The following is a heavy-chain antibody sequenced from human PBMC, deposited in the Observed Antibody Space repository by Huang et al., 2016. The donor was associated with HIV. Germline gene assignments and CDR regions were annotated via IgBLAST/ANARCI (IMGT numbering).Heavy chain of an antibody. J-gene: IGHJ6*02. CDR3: ARGGAPYYDFWSGGHHYGMDV. Sequence: EVQLVESGGGLVQPGGSLRLSCAASGFTFRSYWMSWVRQARGKGLEWVANIKQDGSEKYYVDSVKGRFTSSRDNVKNALYLQMYSLRVEDTAIYYCARGGAPYYDFWSGGHHYGMDVWGQGTTVTVSS. D-gene: IGHD3-3*01. V-gene: IGHV3-7*04. CDR1: GFTFRSYW. CDR2: IKQDGSEK.